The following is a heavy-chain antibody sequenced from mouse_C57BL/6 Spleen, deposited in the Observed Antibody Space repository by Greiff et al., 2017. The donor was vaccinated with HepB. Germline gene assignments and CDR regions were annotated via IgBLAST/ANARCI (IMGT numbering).Heavy chain of an antibody. Sequence: QVQLQQPGAELVRPGSSVKLSCKASGYTFTSYWMHWVKQRPIQGLEWIGNIDPSDSETHYNQKFKDKATLTVDKSTSTAYMQLSSLTSEDSAVYYCARAPITTGWDFDVWGTGTTVTVSS. CDR3: ARAPITTGWDFDV. CDR1: GYTFTSYW. J-gene: IGHJ1*03. CDR2: IDPSDSET. D-gene: IGHD1-1*01. V-gene: IGHV1-52*01.